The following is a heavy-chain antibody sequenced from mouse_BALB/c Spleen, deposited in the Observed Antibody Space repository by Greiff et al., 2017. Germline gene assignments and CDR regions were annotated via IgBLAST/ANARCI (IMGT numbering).Heavy chain of an antibody. D-gene: IGHD2-2*01. CDR1: GFTFSSFG. CDR2: ISSGSSTI. J-gene: IGHJ4*01. V-gene: IGHV5-17*02. Sequence: EVKLMESGGGLVQPGGSRKLSCAASGFTFSSFGMHWVRQAPEKGLEWVAYISSGSSTIYYADTVKGRFTISRDNPKNTLFLQMTSLRSEDTAMYYCARDGYGYDGYAMDYWGQGTSVTVSS. CDR3: ARDGYGYDGYAMDY.